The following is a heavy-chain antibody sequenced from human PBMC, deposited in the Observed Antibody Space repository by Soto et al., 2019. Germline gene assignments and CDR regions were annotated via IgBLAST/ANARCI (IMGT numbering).Heavy chain of an antibody. D-gene: IGHD3-10*02. CDR2: IIPILGIA. V-gene: IGHV1-69*02. CDR1: GGTFSSYT. CDR3: ARSPMLAPFDY. J-gene: IGHJ4*02. Sequence: QVQLVQSGAEVKKPGSSVKVSCKASGGTFSSYTISWVRQAPGQGLERMGRIIPILGIANYAQKFQGRVTITADKSTSTAYMELSSMRSEDPAVYYCARSPMLAPFDYWGQGTLVTVSS.